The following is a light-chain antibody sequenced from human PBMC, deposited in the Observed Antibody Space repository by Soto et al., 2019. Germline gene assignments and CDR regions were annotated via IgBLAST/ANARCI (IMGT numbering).Light chain of an antibody. CDR3: QQRSNWYT. CDR2: DAS. Sequence: PGERATLSCRASQSVSSYLAWYQQKPGQAPGLLIYDASNRATGIPARFSGSGSGTDFTLTISSLEPEDFAVYYCQQRSNWYTFGQGTKLEIK. CDR1: QSVSSY. J-gene: IGKJ2*01. V-gene: IGKV3-11*01.